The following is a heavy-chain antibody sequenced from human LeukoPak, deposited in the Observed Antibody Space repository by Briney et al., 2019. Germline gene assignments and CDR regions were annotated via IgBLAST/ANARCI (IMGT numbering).Heavy chain of an antibody. CDR2: IWYDGSNK. J-gene: IGHJ6*02. D-gene: IGHD3-22*01. CDR3: AKDLTDSSGYLWIGRPYYYYYGMDV. CDR1: GFTFSSYG. V-gene: IGHV3-33*06. Sequence: LTGGSLRLSCAASGFTFSSYGMHWVRQAPGKGLEWVAVIWYDGSNKYYADSVKGRFTISRDNSKNTLYLQMNSLRAEDTAVYYCAKDLTDSSGYLWIGRPYYYYYGMDVWGQGTTVTVSS.